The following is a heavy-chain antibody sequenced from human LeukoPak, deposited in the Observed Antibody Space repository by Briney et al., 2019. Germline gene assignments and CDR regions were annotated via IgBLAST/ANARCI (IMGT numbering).Heavy chain of an antibody. V-gene: IGHV4-39*01. J-gene: IGHJ6*02. Sequence: SETLSLTCTVSGGSISSSSYYWGWIRQPPGKGLEWIGSIYYSGSTYYNPSLKSRVTISVDTSKNQFSLKLSSVTAADTAVYYCARPLASSWPHYYYYGMDVWGQGTTVTVSS. D-gene: IGHD6-13*01. CDR1: GGSISSSSYY. CDR3: ARPLASSWPHYYYYGMDV. CDR2: IYYSGST.